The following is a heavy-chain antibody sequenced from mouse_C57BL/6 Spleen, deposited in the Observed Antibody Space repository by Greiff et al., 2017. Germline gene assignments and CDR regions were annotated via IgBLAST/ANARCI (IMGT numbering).Heavy chain of an antibody. D-gene: IGHD1-1*01. CDR3: TTQYYSSSRGFAY. CDR1: GFNIKDDY. J-gene: IGHJ3*01. CDR2: IVPENGDT. V-gene: IGHV14-4*01. Sequence: EVQGVESGAELVRPGASVKLSCTATGFNIKDDYMQWVKQRPEQGLEWIGWIVPENGDTEYASKFQGKATITADPSSNTAYLQLSSLTSEDTAVYDSTTQYYSSSRGFAYWGQGTLVTVSA.